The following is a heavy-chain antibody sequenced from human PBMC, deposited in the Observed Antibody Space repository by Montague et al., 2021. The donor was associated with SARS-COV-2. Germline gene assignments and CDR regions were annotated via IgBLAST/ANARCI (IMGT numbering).Heavy chain of an antibody. CDR1: LHCSIVDL. V-gene: IGHV4-59*13. CDR2: ICCSLLT. CDR3: ARESGFLDAFDI. D-gene: IGHD1-14*01. J-gene: IGHJ3*02. Sequence: SETLSLTCAVSLHCSIVDLWRWMREPPSELLSPIELICCSLLTNNNPSLKSRVTISVDTSKNQFSLKLTSVTAADTAVYYCARESGFLDAFDIWGQGTMVTVSS.